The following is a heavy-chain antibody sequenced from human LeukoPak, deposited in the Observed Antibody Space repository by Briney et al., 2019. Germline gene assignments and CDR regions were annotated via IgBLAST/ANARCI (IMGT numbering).Heavy chain of an antibody. CDR3: AREGLWVGPDSGKTRHPYCDI. V-gene: IGHV3-7*04. CDR1: EFTFSSYS. CDR2: IKQDGSDK. D-gene: IGHD2-21*01. Sequence: GGSQRLSCAASEFTFSSYSMNWVRQAPGKGLQWVANIKQDGSDKYYVDSVKGRFTISRDNAKNSLNLQMSSLRAEDTAVYYCAREGLWVGPDSGKTRHPYCDIWRQGTMVTVSS. J-gene: IGHJ3*02.